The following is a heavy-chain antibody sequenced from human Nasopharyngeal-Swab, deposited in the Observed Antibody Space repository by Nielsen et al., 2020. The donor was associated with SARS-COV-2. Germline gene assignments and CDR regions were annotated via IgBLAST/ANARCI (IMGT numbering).Heavy chain of an antibody. V-gene: IGHV1-18*04. CDR1: GYTFTSYG. D-gene: IGHD6-13*01. CDR2: ISAYNGNT. Sequence: GESLKISCKGSGYTFTSYGISWVRQAPGQGLEWMGWISAYNGNTNYAQNLQGRVTMTTDTSTSTAYMELRSLRSDDTAVYYCARDPPGGSSSWSHDAFDIWGQGTMVTVSS. CDR3: ARDPPGGSSSWSHDAFDI. J-gene: IGHJ3*02.